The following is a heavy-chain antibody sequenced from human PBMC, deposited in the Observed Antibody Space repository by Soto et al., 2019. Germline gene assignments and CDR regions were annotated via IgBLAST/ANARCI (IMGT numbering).Heavy chain of an antibody. CDR1: GFTFDGYA. J-gene: IGHJ4*02. D-gene: IGHD3-10*01. Sequence: HPGGSLRLSCAASGFTFDGYAMSWVRQAPGKGLQWVSTIGGSGDGTYYADSVKGRFTISRDNSKNTLYLQMNSLRAEDTAVYYCAKAREVTLVRVPSSYWGQGTLVTVSS. V-gene: IGHV3-23*01. CDR2: IGGSGDGT. CDR3: AKAREVTLVRVPSSY.